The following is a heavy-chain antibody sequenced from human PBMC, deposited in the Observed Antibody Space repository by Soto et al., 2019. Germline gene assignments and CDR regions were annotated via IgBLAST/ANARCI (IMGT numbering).Heavy chain of an antibody. CDR3: ARRSSNWAYYFDF. Sequence: EVHLVESGGGLVQPGGSLRLSCAASGFTYSSYSLNWVRQAPGKGLEWVSYITSSGTTVYYADSVRGRFTISRDKAKNSLYLQMNSLRDDVTAVYYCARRSSNWAYYFDFWGQGTLVTVSS. CDR1: GFTYSSYS. D-gene: IGHD6-13*01. J-gene: IGHJ4*02. V-gene: IGHV3-48*02. CDR2: ITSSGTTV.